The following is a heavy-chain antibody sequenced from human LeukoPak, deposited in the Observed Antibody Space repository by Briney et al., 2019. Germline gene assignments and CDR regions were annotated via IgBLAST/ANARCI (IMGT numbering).Heavy chain of an antibody. D-gene: IGHD2-2*01. J-gene: IGHJ4*02. V-gene: IGHV3-11*01. Sequence: PGGSLRLSCAASGSTFSDYYMSWIRQAPGKGLEWVSYISSSGSTIYYADSVKGRFTMSRDNAKNSLYLQMNSLRAEDTAVYYCARYVGHYCSGTSCPGYYFDYWGQGTLVTVSS. CDR3: ARYVGHYCSGTSCPGYYFDY. CDR1: GSTFSDYY. CDR2: ISSSGSTI.